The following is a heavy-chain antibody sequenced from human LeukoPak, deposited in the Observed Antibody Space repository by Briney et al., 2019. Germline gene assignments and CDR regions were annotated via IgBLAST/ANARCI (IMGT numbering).Heavy chain of an antibody. CDR3: ASGYCSSTSCLPGRHHAQYYMDV. V-gene: IGHV1-69*04. D-gene: IGHD2-2*01. J-gene: IGHJ6*03. CDR1: GGTFSSYA. CDR2: IIPILGIA. Sequence: SVKVSCKASGGTFSSYAISWVRQAPGQGLEWMGRIIPILGIANYAQKFQGRVTITADKSTSTAYMELSSLRSEDTAVYYCASGYCSSTSCLPGRHHAQYYMDVWGKGTTVTVSS.